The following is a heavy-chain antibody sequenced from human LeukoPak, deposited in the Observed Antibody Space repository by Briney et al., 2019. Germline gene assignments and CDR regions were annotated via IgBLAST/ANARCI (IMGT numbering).Heavy chain of an antibody. Sequence: GRSLRLSCAASGFTFSNYWMHWVRQAPGKGLVWVSRINSDGTTTTYADSVKGRFTISRDNAKNTLYLQMNSLRAEDSAVYYCARSCSAGSCLPAWGQGTLVIVSS. CDR2: INSDGTTT. J-gene: IGHJ5*02. CDR1: GFTFSNYW. CDR3: ARSCSAGSCLPA. D-gene: IGHD2-15*01. V-gene: IGHV3-74*01.